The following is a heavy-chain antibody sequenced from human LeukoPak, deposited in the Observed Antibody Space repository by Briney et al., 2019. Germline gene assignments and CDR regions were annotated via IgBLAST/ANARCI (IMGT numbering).Heavy chain of an antibody. D-gene: IGHD2-2*01. CDR2: IYHSGST. CDR1: GGSISSGGYY. J-gene: IGHJ4*02. Sequence: SQTLSLTCTVSGGSISSGGYYWSWIRQPPGKGLEWIGYIYHSGSTYYNPSLKSRVTISVDRSKNQFSLKLSSVTAADTAVYYCARVPPVVPAAMGWYYFDYWGQGTLVNVSS. V-gene: IGHV4-30-2*01. CDR3: ARVPPVVPAAMGWYYFDY.